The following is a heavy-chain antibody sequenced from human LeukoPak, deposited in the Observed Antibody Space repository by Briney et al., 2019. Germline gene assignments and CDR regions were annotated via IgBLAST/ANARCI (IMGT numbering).Heavy chain of an antibody. Sequence: PSETLSLTCAVYGGSFSGYYWSWIRQPPGKGLEWIGEINHSGSTNYNPSLKSRVTISVDTSKNQFSLKLSSVTAADTAVYYSARVRGYCSGGSCHIPDYWGQGTLVTVSS. V-gene: IGHV4-34*01. CDR1: GGSFSGYY. CDR3: ARVRGYCSGGSCHIPDY. J-gene: IGHJ4*02. CDR2: INHSGST. D-gene: IGHD2-15*01.